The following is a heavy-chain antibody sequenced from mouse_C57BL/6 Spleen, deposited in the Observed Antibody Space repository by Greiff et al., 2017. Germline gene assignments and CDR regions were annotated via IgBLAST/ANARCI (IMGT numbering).Heavy chain of an antibody. J-gene: IGHJ4*01. D-gene: IGHD2-3*01. CDR1: GFTITDYY. CDR3: TTGAIYAVYYFYARDY. Sequence: EVQLQESGAELMRPGASVKFSCTASGFTITDYYMHWVKQRPEQGLEWIGWIVPENGSTEYASKFQGKATITADTSSNTAYLQLSSLTSEDTAVYYCTTGAIYAVYYFYARDYWGQGTSVTVSS. CDR2: IVPENGST. V-gene: IGHV14-4*01.